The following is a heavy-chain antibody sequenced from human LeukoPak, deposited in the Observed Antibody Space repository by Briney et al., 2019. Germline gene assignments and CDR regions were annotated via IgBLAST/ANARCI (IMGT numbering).Heavy chain of an antibody. V-gene: IGHV1-69*01. Sequence: GASVKVSCKASGGTFSSYAISWVRQAPGQGLEWMGGIIPIFGTANYAQKFQGRVTITADESTSTAYMELSSLRSEDTAVYYCARDCTNGVCPVSYCGMDVWGQGTTVTVSS. J-gene: IGHJ6*02. CDR3: ARDCTNGVCPVSYCGMDV. CDR2: IIPIFGTA. D-gene: IGHD2-8*01. CDR1: GGTFSSYA.